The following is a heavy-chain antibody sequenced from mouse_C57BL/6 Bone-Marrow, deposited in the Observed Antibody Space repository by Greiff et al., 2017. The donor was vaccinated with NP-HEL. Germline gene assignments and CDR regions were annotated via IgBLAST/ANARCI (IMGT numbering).Heavy chain of an antibody. V-gene: IGHV1-59*01. D-gene: IGHD4-1*01. Sequence: QVQLKQPGAELVRPGTSVKLSCKASGYTFTSYWMHWVKQRPGQGLEWIGVIDPSDSYTNYNQKFKGKATLTVDTSSSTAYMQLSSLTSEDSAVYYCARYGTWAMDYWGQGTSVTVSS. CDR1: GYTFTSYW. CDR3: ARYGTWAMDY. J-gene: IGHJ4*01. CDR2: IDPSDSYT.